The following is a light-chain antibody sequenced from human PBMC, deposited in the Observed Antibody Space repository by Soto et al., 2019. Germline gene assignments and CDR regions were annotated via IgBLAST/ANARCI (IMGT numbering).Light chain of an antibody. V-gene: IGKV3-11*01. CDR1: QSVSSY. Sequence: EILLSKPPATLSLSPGERATLSCRASQSVSSYLAWYQQKPGQAPRLLIYDASNRATGIPARFSGSGSGTDFTLTISSLEPEDFAVYYCQQRSNWPLTFGGGTKVDIK. CDR2: DAS. J-gene: IGKJ4*01. CDR3: QQRSNWPLT.